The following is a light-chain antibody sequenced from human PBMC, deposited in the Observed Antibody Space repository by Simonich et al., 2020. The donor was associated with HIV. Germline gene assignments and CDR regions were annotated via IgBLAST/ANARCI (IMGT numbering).Light chain of an antibody. V-gene: IGLV4-69*01. Sequence: QLVLTQSPSASASLGASVKLTCTLSSGHRSYAIAWHQQQPEKGPRYLMKVNSDGSHSEGDGIPDRFSGSSSGAERYLTISSLQSEDEADYYCQTWGSGIQVFGGGTKLTVL. J-gene: IGLJ3*02. CDR3: QTWGSGIQV. CDR2: VNSDGSH. CDR1: SGHRSYA.